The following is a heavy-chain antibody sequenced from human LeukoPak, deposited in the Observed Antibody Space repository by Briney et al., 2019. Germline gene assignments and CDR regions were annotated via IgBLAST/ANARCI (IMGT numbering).Heavy chain of an antibody. V-gene: IGHV1-24*01. Sequence: ASVKVSCKVSGYSLTELSLHWVRQAPGKGLEWMGGLDPADGEMIYTQMFQGKITMTEDSSTDTAYMEMSSLRSDDTAVYYCATGRTKWDLLNYWGQGTLVTVSS. CDR3: ATGRTKWDLLNY. J-gene: IGHJ4*02. D-gene: IGHD1-26*01. CDR1: GYSLTELS. CDR2: LDPADGEM.